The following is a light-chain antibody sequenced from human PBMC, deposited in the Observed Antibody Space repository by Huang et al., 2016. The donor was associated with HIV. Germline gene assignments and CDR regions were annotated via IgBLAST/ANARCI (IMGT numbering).Light chain of an antibody. CDR2: GAS. V-gene: IGKV3-15*01. CDR1: QSVATN. CDR3: QQYHNWPYT. J-gene: IGKJ2*01. Sequence: EIIMTQSPATLSLSPGEGASLSCRANQSVATNLAWYLHRPGQSPRCLIFGASTGASGLPGRFSGSGSGTQFTLTVSGLQSEDFAGYYCQQYHNWPYTFGQGTKLEI.